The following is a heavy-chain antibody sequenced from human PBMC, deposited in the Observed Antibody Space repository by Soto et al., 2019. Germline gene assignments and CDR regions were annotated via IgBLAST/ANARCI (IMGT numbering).Heavy chain of an antibody. J-gene: IGHJ2*01. CDR3: AKDVSGDGYDLLFASWFFDL. CDR2: ISGGGTST. V-gene: IGHV3-23*01. D-gene: IGHD5-12*01. Sequence: PGGSLRLSCAASGFTFSSYAMSWVRQAPGKGLAWVSTISGGGTSTYYADSAKGRFTISRDNSKNTLYLQMNSLRAEDTAVYFCAKDVSGDGYDLLFASWFFDLWGRGTLVTVSS. CDR1: GFTFSSYA.